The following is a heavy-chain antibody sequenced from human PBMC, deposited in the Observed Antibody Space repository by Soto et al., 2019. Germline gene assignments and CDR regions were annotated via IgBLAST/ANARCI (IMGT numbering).Heavy chain of an antibody. J-gene: IGHJ4*02. D-gene: IGHD7-27*01. CDR2: IYYNGNT. CDR1: GGSISNHY. Sequence: QVQLQESGPGLVKPSETLSLTCSVPGGSISNHYWSWIRQPPGKGLEWIGYIYYNGNTNYNPSLMRRVTMSVDTSMNQISLKLTTVTAADTAVYYCTRANWYSEYWGQGTLVTVSS. V-gene: IGHV4-59*11. CDR3: TRANWYSEY.